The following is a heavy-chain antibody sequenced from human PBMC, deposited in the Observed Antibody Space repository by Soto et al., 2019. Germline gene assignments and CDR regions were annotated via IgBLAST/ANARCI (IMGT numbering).Heavy chain of an antibody. CDR3: ARDGSERPATY. J-gene: IGHJ4*02. D-gene: IGHD3-10*01. CDR1: GGSISSGGYY. CDR2: FYNGGTT. Sequence: SETLSLTCTVSGGSISSGGYYWIWIRQPPGKGLEWIGVFYNGGTTNYSPSLKSRVTISVDTSKNQFSLKLNSVTAADTAVYYCARDGSERPATYWGQGILVTVSS. V-gene: IGHV4-61*08.